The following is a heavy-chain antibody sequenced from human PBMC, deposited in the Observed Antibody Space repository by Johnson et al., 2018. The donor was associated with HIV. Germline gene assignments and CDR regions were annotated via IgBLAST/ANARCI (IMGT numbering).Heavy chain of an antibody. CDR1: GFTFSSYA. Sequence: QVHLVESGGGVVQPGRSLRLSCAASGFTFSSYAMHWVRQAPGKGLEWVAVISYDGSNKYYADSVKGRFTISRDNSKNVLYLQMKTLRLEDTDIYYCARPRVAVLPAGAFDIWGPGTMVTVSS. CDR3: ARPRVAVLPAGAFDI. D-gene: IGHD2-15*01. V-gene: IGHV3-30*04. J-gene: IGHJ3*02. CDR2: ISYDGSNK.